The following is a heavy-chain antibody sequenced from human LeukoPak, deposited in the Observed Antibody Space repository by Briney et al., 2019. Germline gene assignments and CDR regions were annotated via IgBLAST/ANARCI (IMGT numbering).Heavy chain of an antibody. V-gene: IGHV4-61*01. CDR2: IYYSGST. D-gene: IGHD3-22*01. CDR1: GGSVSSGSYY. Sequence: PSETLSLTCTVSGGSVSSGSYYWSWIRQPPGKGLEWIGYIYYSGSTNYNPSLKSRVTISVDMSKNQFSLKLSSVTAADTAVYYCARDRYYYDSSGHYGMDVWGQGTTVTVSS. CDR3: ARDRYYYDSSGHYGMDV. J-gene: IGHJ6*02.